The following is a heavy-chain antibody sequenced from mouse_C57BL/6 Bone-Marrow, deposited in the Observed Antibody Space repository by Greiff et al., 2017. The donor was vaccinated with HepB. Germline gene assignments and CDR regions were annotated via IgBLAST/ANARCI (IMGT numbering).Heavy chain of an antibody. D-gene: IGHD1-1*01. CDR3: LYYYSSNSYYFDY. V-gene: IGHV1-81*01. CDR1: GYTFTSYG. Sequence: QVQLKESGAELARPGASVKLSCKASGYTFTSYGISWVKQRTGQGLEWIGEIYPRSGNTYYNEKFKGKATLTADKSSSTAYMELRSLTSEDSAVYFCLYYYSSNSYYFDYWGQGTTLTVSS. CDR2: IYPRSGNT. J-gene: IGHJ2*01.